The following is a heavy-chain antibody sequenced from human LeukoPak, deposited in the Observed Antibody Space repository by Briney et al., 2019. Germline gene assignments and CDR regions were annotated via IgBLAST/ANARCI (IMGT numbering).Heavy chain of an antibody. CDR2: ISGSGGRT. J-gene: IGHJ4*02. Sequence: GGSLRLSCAASGLTFSSYAMSWVRQAPGKGLEWVSSISGSGGRTYYADSVKGRFTISRENSNDTLYLQMNSLRAEDTAVYYCAKGRTAYCSSTSCYTSDYWGQGTLVTVSS. CDR3: AKGRTAYCSSTSCYTSDY. CDR1: GLTFSSYA. V-gene: IGHV3-23*01. D-gene: IGHD2-2*02.